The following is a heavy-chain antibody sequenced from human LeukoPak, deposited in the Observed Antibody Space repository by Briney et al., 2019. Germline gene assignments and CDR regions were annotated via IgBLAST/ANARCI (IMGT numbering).Heavy chain of an antibody. CDR2: IRYDGSNK. CDR3: AKDKGGRIVGATTFDY. CDR1: GFTFSSYG. J-gene: IGHJ4*02. D-gene: IGHD1-26*01. V-gene: IGHV3-30*02. Sequence: GGSLRLSCAASGFTFSSYGMHWVRQAPGKGLEWVAFIRYDGSNKYYADSVKGRFTISRDNSKNTLYLQMNSLGAEDTAVYYCAKDKGGRIVGATTFDYWGQRTLVTVSS.